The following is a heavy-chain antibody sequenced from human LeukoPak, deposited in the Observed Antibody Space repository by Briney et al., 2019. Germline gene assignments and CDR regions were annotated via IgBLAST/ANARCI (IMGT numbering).Heavy chain of an antibody. CDR1: GYSFTSYW. CDR3: ARQDCSSTSCNYYFDY. D-gene: IGHD2-2*01. J-gene: IGHJ4*02. V-gene: IGHV5-51*01. CDR2: IYPGDSDT. Sequence: GESPKISCKGSGYSFTSYWIGWVRQMPGKGLEWMGIIYPGDSDTRYSPSFQGQVTISADKSISTAYLQWSSLKASDTAMYYCARQDCSSTSCNYYFDYWGQGTLVTVSS.